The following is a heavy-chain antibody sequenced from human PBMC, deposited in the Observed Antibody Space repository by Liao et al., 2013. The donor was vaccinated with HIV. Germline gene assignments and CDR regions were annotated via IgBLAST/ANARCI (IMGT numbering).Heavy chain of an antibody. CDR2: IYISGST. D-gene: IGHD7-27*01. CDR3: ARELGHPSWHFDL. Sequence: QVQLQESGPGLVKPSQTLSLTCTVSGGSISIGSYYWSWIRQPAGKGLEWIGRIYISGSTNYNPSLKGRVTISLDTSKNQLSLRLRSVTAADTAVYFCARELGHPSWHFDLWGRGAL. V-gene: IGHV4-61*02. CDR1: GGSISIGSYY. J-gene: IGHJ2*01.